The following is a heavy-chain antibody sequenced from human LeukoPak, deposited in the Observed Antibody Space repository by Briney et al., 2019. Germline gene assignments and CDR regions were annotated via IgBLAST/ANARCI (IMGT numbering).Heavy chain of an antibody. CDR1: GGSISSGGYY. CDR2: IYYSGST. CDR3: ARVNSSGYYRWFDP. J-gene: IGHJ5*02. V-gene: IGHV4-31*03. Sequence: SQTLSLTCTVSGGSISSGGYYCSWIRQHPGKGLEWIGYIYYSGSTYYNPSLKSRVTISVDTSKNRFSLKLSSVTAADTAVYYCARVNSSGYYRWFDPWGQGTLVTVSS. D-gene: IGHD3-22*01.